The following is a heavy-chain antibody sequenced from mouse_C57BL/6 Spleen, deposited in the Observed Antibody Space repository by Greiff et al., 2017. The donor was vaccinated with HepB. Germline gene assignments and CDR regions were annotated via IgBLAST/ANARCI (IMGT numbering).Heavy chain of an antibody. J-gene: IGHJ4*01. Sequence: VKLQQPGAELVRPGSSVKLSCKASGYTFTSYWMHWVKQRPIQGLEWIGNIDPSDSETHYNQKFKDKATLTVDKSSSTAYMQLSSLTSEDSAVYYCARRSSSAMDYWGQGTSVTVSS. CDR2: IDPSDSET. D-gene: IGHD1-1*01. CDR1: GYTFTSYW. V-gene: IGHV1-52*01. CDR3: ARRSSSAMDY.